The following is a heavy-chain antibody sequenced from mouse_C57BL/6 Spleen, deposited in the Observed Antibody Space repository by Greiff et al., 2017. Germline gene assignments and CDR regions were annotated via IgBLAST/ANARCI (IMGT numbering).Heavy chain of an antibody. D-gene: IGHD4-1*01. V-gene: IGHV1-85*01. CDR3: ARGRTGTGFDY. CDR1: GYTFTSYD. J-gene: IGHJ2*01. CDR2: IYPRDGST. Sequence: QVQLQQSGPELVKPGASVKLSCKASGYTFTSYDINWVKQRPGQGLEWIGWIYPRDGSTKYNGKFKGKATLTVDTSSSTAYMELHSLTSEDSAVYVCARGRTGTGFDYWGQGTTLTVSS.